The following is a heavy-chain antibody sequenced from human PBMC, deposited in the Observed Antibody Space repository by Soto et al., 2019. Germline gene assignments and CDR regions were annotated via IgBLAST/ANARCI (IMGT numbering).Heavy chain of an antibody. J-gene: IGHJ4*02. CDR3: AKALYGGVTY. D-gene: IGHD3-10*01. CDR2: ISGSGDST. CDR1: GFTFSVYA. Sequence: EVRLLESGGGLVQPGGSLRLSCAASGFTFSVYAMSWVRQAPGKGLAWVSGISGSGDSTHYAESVKGRFTVSRDNSKSMLYLQTTSLRAEDTAIFYCAKALYGGVTYWGQGLLGTVS. V-gene: IGHV3-23*01.